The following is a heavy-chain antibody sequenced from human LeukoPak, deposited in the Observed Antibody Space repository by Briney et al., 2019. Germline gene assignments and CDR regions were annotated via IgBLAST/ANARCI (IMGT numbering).Heavy chain of an antibody. Sequence: GGSRRLSCAASGFTFSSYSMNWVRQAPGKGLEWVSSISSSSSYIYYADSVKGRFTISRDNAKNSLYLQMNSLRAEDTAVYYCARRGGNDYCDYLMAAFDYWGQGTLVTVSS. CDR2: ISSSSSYI. J-gene: IGHJ4*02. V-gene: IGHV3-21*01. CDR1: GFTFSSYS. CDR3: ARRGGNDYCDYLMAAFDY. D-gene: IGHD4-17*01.